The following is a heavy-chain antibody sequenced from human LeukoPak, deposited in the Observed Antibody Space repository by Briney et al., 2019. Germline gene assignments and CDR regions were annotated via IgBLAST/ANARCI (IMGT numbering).Heavy chain of an antibody. CDR2: IYYSGST. V-gene: IGHV4-59*01. CDR1: GGSISSYY. J-gene: IGHJ6*03. Sequence: SETLSLTCTVSGGSISSYYWSWIRQPPGKGLEWIGYIYYSGSTNYNPSLRSRVTISVDTSKNQFSLKLSSVTAADTAVYYCARLTAYYYMDVWGKGTTVTVSS. D-gene: IGHD5-18*01. CDR3: ARLTAYYYMDV.